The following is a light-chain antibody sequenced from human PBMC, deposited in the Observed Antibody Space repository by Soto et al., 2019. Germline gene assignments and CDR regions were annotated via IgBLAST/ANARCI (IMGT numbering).Light chain of an antibody. V-gene: IGKV1-39*01. CDR1: QSISSY. CDR2: AAS. J-gene: IGKJ4*01. Sequence: DIQMTQSPSSLSASVGDRVTITCRASQSISSYLNWYQQKPGKAPKLVIYAASSLQSGVPSRFRGSGSGTDFTLTISSLQPEDFATYYCQQSYSSPFTFGGGTKVDIK. CDR3: QQSYSSPFT.